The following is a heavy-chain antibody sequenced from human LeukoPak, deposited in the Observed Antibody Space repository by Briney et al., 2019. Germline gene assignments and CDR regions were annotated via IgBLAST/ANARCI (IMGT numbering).Heavy chain of an antibody. Sequence: PGRSLRLSCAASGFTFDSYGMHWVRQAPGKGLEWVAVISYDGNNKYYANSVKGRFTISRDNSKNTLYLQMNSLRAEDTAVYYCTRERDLSLCHFEHWGQGTLVTVSS. V-gene: IGHV3-30*03. CDR3: TRERDLSLCHFEH. CDR2: ISYDGNNK. CDR1: GFTFDSYG. J-gene: IGHJ4*02.